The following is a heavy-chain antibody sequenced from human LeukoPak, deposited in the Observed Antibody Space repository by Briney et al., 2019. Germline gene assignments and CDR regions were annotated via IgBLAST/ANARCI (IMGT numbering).Heavy chain of an antibody. Sequence: SETLSLTCTVSGYSISSGYYWGWIRQPPGKGLEWIGSIYHSGSTYYNPSLKSRVTISVDTSKNQFSLKLSSVTAADTAVYYCASYYIDVWGKGTTVTVSS. CDR1: GYSISSGYY. V-gene: IGHV4-38-2*02. CDR2: IYHSGST. CDR3: ASYYIDV. J-gene: IGHJ6*03.